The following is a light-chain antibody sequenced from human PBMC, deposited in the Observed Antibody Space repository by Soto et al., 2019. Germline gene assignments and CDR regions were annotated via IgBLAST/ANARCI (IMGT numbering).Light chain of an antibody. CDR2: DAS. CDR3: QQYNSSTWT. V-gene: IGKV1-5*01. J-gene: IGKJ1*01. CDR1: HSISSW. Sequence: DIQMTQSPSTLSASVGDRVTITCRASHSISSWLAWYQQKPGKAPKLLIYDASSLESGVPSRFSGSGSGTEFTLTISSLQPDDFATYYCQQYNSSTWTFGQGTKVEIK.